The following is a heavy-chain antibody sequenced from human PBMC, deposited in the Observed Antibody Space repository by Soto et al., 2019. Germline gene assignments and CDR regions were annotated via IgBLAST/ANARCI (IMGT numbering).Heavy chain of an antibody. Sequence: QVQLVQSGAEVKKPGASVKVSCKASGYIFTSLDINWVRQVAGQGLEWMGWMSPGSGNTGYAQNFQGRVTMTRDTSITTAYMELSSLRSEDTAVSYCARGVAAGYDYWGQGTQVTVSS. J-gene: IGHJ4*02. CDR1: GYIFTSLD. CDR2: MSPGSGNT. V-gene: IGHV1-8*01. D-gene: IGHD6-13*01. CDR3: ARGVAAGYDY.